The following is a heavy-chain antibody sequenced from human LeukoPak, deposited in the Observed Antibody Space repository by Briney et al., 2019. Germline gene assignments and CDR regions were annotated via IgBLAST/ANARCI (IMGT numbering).Heavy chain of an antibody. CDR2: ISGSGGST. D-gene: IGHD3-10*01. CDR1: GFTFSSYA. J-gene: IGHJ4*02. V-gene: IGHV3-23*01. Sequence: GGSLRLSCAASGFTFSSYAMSWVRQAPGKGLEWVSAISGSGGSTYYADSVKGRFTISRDNSKNTLYPQMNSLRAEDTAVYYCARTPGFGEYDYWGQGTLVTVSS. CDR3: ARTPGFGEYDY.